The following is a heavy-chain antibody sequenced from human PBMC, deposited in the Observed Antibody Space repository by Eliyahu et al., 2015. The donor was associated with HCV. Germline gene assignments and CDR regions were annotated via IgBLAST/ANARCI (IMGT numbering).Heavy chain of an antibody. CDR2: IIPIFGIA. J-gene: IGHJ4*02. CDR3: AIDDYDSSAPTGPYNNAEHY. CDR1: GGTFSSYA. D-gene: IGHD3-22*01. Sequence: QVQLVQSGAEVKKPGSSVKVSCKASGGTFSSYAISWVRQAPGQGLEWMGRIIPIFGIANYAQKFQGRVTITADKSTSTAYMELSSLRSEDTAVYYCAIDDYDSSAPTGPYNNAEHYWGQGTLVTVSS. V-gene: IGHV1-69*04.